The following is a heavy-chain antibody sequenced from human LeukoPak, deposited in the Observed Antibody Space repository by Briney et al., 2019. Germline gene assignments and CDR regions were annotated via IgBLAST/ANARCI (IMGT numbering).Heavy chain of an antibody. Sequence: PGGSLRLSCAASGFTFSSYALSWVRQAPGKGLEWVSGITGDGDRAYYADSVKGRFIISRDNSRNTLYLQMNSQRAEDTAVYYCAREDVSGSYRGCFDYWGQGTLVTVSA. D-gene: IGHD1-26*01. CDR1: GFTFSSYA. CDR2: ITGDGDRA. V-gene: IGHV3-23*01. CDR3: AREDVSGSYRGCFDY. J-gene: IGHJ4*02.